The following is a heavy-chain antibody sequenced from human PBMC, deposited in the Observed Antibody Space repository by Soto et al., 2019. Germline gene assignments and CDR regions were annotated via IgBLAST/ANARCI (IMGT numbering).Heavy chain of an antibody. CDR1: GGTFSSYA. Sequence: QVQLVQSGAEVKKPGSSVKVSCKASGGTFSSYAISWVRQAPGQGLEWMGGIIPIFGTANYAQKFQGRVTIAGDKSMGKAYVELRGWRSGDRAVYYWARVRCSGGSGSREGYHGEPPELYYVMAVWGQGPTVTVS. CDR3: ARVRCSGGSGSREGYHGEPPELYYVMAV. D-gene: IGHD2-15*01. J-gene: IGHJ6*02. CDR2: IIPIFGTA. V-gene: IGHV1-69*06.